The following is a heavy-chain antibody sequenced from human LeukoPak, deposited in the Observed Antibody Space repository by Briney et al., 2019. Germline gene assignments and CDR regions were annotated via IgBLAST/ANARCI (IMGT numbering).Heavy chain of an antibody. CDR3: AVLCSSTSCYAYAFDI. J-gene: IGHJ3*02. D-gene: IGHD2-2*01. V-gene: IGHV1-24*01. CDR1: GYTLIELP. Sequence: GASVKVSCKVSGYTLIELPMHWVRQAPGKGLEWMGGFDPEDGETIYAQKFQGRVTMTEDTSTDTAYMELSSLRSEDTAVYYCAVLCSSTSCYAYAFDIWGQGTMVTVSS. CDR2: FDPEDGET.